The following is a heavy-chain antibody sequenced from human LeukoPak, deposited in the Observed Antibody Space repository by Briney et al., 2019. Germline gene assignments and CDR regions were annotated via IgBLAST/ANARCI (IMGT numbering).Heavy chain of an antibody. CDR1: GFTFSSYA. D-gene: IGHD2-21*01. CDR3: AKVKGHIVVVIANKYAFDI. CDR2: ISGSGGST. V-gene: IGHV3-23*01. J-gene: IGHJ3*02. Sequence: PGGSLRLSCAASGFTFSSYAMSWVRQAPGKGLEWVSAISGSGGSTYYADSVKGRFTISRDNSKNTLYLQMNSLRAEDAAVYYCAKVKGHIVVVIANKYAFDIWDQGTMVTVSS.